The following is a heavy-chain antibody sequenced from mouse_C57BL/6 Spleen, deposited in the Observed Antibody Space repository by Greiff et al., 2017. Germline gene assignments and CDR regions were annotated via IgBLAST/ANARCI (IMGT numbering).Heavy chain of an antibody. D-gene: IGHD1-1*01. CDR2: INPGSGGT. CDR1: GYAFTNYL. V-gene: IGHV1-54*01. J-gene: IGHJ4*01. CDR3: ARSPDYYSSSYGAMDY. Sequence: VQLQQSGAELVRPGTSVKVSCKASGYAFTNYLIEWVKQRPGQGLEWIGLINPGSGGTNYNEKFKGKATLTADKSSSTAYIQLSSLTSEDSAVYICARSPDYYSSSYGAMDYWGQGTSVTVSS.